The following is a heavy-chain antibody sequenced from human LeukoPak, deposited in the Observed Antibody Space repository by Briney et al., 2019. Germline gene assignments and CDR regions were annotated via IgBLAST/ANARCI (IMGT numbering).Heavy chain of an antibody. Sequence: SETLSLTCAVSGGSISSGDYSWSWIRQPPGKGLEWIGYIYHSGSTYYNPSLKSRVTISVDRSKNQFSLKLSSVTAADTAVYYCARYCSSTSCYQLGFDPWGQGTLVTVSS. CDR3: ARYCSSTSCYQLGFDP. V-gene: IGHV4-30-2*01. CDR2: IYHSGST. J-gene: IGHJ5*02. CDR1: GGSISSGDYS. D-gene: IGHD2-2*01.